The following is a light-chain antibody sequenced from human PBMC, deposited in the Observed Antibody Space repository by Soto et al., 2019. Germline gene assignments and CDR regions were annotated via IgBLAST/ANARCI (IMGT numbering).Light chain of an antibody. V-gene: IGKV3-11*01. Sequence: EIVLTQSPATLSLSPGERATLSCRASQSVSSSLAWYQQKPGQTPRLLIYDASNRATSIPARFSGGGSGTDFTLTISSLEPEDFAVYYCQQRSNWPLTFGGGSKVETK. J-gene: IGKJ4*01. CDR2: DAS. CDR1: QSVSSS. CDR3: QQRSNWPLT.